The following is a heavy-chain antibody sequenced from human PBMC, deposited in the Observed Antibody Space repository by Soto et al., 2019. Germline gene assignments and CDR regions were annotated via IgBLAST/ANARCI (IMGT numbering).Heavy chain of an antibody. CDR2: IIPILGIA. D-gene: IGHD2-15*01. CDR3: ARICSGGSCYKDAFDY. J-gene: IGHJ4*02. V-gene: IGHV1-69*02. CDR1: GGTFSSYT. Sequence: EASVKVSCKASGGTFSSYTISWVRQAPGQGLEWMGRIIPILGIANYAQKFQGRVTITADKSTSTAYMELSSLRSEDTAVYYCARICSGGSCYKDAFDYWGQGTLVTVS.